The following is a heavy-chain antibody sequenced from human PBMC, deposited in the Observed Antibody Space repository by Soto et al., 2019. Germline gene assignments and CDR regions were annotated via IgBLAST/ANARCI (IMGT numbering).Heavy chain of an antibody. V-gene: IGHV4-34*01. Sequence: SETLSLTCAVYGGSFSGYYWSWIRQPPGKGQEWIGEINHSGSTNYNPSLKSRVTISVDTSKNQFSLKLSSVTAADTAVYYCARASTGPYGSGSICYHATWVYSGQGTLVTVSS. J-gene: IGHJ4*02. D-gene: IGHD2-15*01. CDR1: GGSFSGYY. CDR3: ARASTGPYGSGSICYHATWVY. CDR2: INHSGST.